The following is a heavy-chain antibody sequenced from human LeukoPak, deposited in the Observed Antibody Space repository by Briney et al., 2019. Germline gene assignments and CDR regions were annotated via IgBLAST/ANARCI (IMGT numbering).Heavy chain of an antibody. CDR3: AKTSSGWPIYYYYGMDV. Sequence: GGSLRLSCAASGFTFSKYGMHWVRQAPGKGLERVAVIWYDGSDKYYADSVKGRFTISRDNSKNTLYLQMSSLRAEDTAVYYCAKTSSGWPIYYYYGMDVWGQGTTVTVSS. CDR2: IWYDGSDK. V-gene: IGHV3-33*08. D-gene: IGHD6-19*01. CDR1: GFTFSKYG. J-gene: IGHJ6*02.